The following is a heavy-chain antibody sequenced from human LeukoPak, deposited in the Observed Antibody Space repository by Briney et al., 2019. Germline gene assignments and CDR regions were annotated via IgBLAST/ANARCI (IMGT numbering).Heavy chain of an antibody. D-gene: IGHD3-16*02. CDR1: GYTLTGYY. J-gene: IGHJ5*02. CDR3: ARDKLGLGELSLYDQ. Sequence: ASVKVSCKASGYTLTGYYMHWVRQAPGQGLEWMGWMNPNSGGTKYAQKFQGRVTMTRNTSISTAYMELSRLRSDDTAMYYCARDKLGLGELSLYDQWGQGTLVTVFS. V-gene: IGHV1-2*02. CDR2: MNPNSGGT.